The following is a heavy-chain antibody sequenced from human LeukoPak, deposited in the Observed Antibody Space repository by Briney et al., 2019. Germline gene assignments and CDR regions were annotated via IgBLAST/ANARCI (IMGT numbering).Heavy chain of an antibody. Sequence: GGSLRLSCAASGFTFSTYAMHWVRQAPGKGLEWVSLISWDGISTYYADSVKGRFTISRDNSKNSLYLQMNSLRAEDTALYYCAKGYSSGWYENWFDPWGQGTLVTVSS. CDR2: ISWDGIST. J-gene: IGHJ5*02. V-gene: IGHV3-43D*04. CDR3: AKGYSSGWYENWFDP. CDR1: GFTFSTYA. D-gene: IGHD6-19*01.